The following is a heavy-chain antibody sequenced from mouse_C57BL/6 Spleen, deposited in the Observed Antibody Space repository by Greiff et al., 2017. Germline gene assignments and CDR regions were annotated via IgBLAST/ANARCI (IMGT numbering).Heavy chain of an antibody. CDR3: ARDQDSSGYGGFAY. D-gene: IGHD3-2*02. V-gene: IGHV3-1*01. Sequence: EVKLQESGPGMVKPSQSLSLTCTVTGYSITSGYDWHWIRHFPGNKLEWMGYISYSGSTNYNPSLKSRISITHDTSKNHFFLKLNSVTTEDTATYYCARDQDSSGYGGFAYWGQGTLVTVSA. J-gene: IGHJ3*01. CDR1: GYSITSGYD. CDR2: ISYSGST.